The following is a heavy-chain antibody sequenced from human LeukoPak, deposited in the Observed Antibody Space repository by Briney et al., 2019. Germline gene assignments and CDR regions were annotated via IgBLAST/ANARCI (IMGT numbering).Heavy chain of an antibody. J-gene: IGHJ4*02. CDR3: VRGTQKLGSRGSFDS. D-gene: IGHD2-2*01. CDR2: IYYSGST. V-gene: IGHV4-39*01. CDR1: GGSINSGYYY. Sequence: SETLSLTCAVSGGSINSGYYYWGWIRQPPGKGLEWIGSIYYSGSTYYDLSLKSRVSISVDTSKNQFSLKLSYVTAADTAVYYSVRGTQKLGSRGSFDSWGQGTLVTASS.